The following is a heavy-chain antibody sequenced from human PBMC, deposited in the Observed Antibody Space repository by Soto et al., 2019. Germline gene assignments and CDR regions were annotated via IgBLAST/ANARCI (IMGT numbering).Heavy chain of an antibody. Sequence: SEILSLTCTVSSGSISSGGYYWSWIRQHPGKSLEWIGYIYYSGNTYYNPSLKSRVTISEDTSKNQLSLKLSSVTVADTAVYYCARATYYYDSSGYSDRVLDYWGQGTLVTVSS. CDR2: IYYSGNT. V-gene: IGHV4-31*03. CDR3: ARATYYYDSSGYSDRVLDY. J-gene: IGHJ4*02. CDR1: SGSISSGGYY. D-gene: IGHD3-22*01.